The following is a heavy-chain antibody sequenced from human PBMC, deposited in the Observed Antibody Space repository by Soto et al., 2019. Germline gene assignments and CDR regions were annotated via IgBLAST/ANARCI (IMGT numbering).Heavy chain of an antibody. CDR1: GGTFSSYA. J-gene: IGHJ6*02. V-gene: IGHV1-69*13. D-gene: IGHD5-12*01. CDR2: IIPIFGTA. Sequence: SVKVSCKASGGTFSSYAISWVRQAPGQGLEWMGGIIPIFGTANYAQKFQGRVTITADESTSTAYMELSSLRSEDTAVYYCARVLYSGYEGYYYGMDVWGQGTTVTVSS. CDR3: ARVLYSGYEGYYYGMDV.